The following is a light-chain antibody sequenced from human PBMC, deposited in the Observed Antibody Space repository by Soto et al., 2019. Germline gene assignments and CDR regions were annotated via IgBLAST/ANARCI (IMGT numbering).Light chain of an antibody. CDR2: PVS. CDR1: SSDVGYGDD. V-gene: IGLV2-14*01. J-gene: IGLJ1*01. Sequence: QSAVTRPASVAGSRRPSAAISCLGTSSDVGYGDDGCWSQQHPGKAPRPLIYPVSSPPSGGSRRFSGSKSGNTASLTISGLQAEHVADYYDTSHTSSSTLGVFGPGTK. CDR3: TSHTSSSTLGV.